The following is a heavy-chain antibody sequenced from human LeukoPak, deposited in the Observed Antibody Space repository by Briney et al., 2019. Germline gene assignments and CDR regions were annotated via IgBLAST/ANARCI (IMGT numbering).Heavy chain of an antibody. D-gene: IGHD3-22*01. J-gene: IGHJ4*02. CDR1: GFTVSSYS. CDR3: ARDSAPITVVVVVPARFDY. Sequence: GGSLRLSCVASGFTVSSYSRIWVSQAPGKGLEWISYISEGRDTMYYAASVKGRFTIPRDNAKNSLYLQVNSLRAEDTAVYYRARDSAPITVVVVVPARFDYWGQGTRVIVSS. CDR2: ISEGRDTM. V-gene: IGHV3-48*01.